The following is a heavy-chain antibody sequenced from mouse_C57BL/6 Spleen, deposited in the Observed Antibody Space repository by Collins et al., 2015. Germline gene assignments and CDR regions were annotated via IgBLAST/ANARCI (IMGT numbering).Heavy chain of an antibody. V-gene: IGHV3-2*02. CDR2: ISYSGST. J-gene: IGHJ2*01. D-gene: IGHD1-1*01. CDR1: GYSITSDYA. CDR3: ATVDY. Sequence: DVQLQESGPGLVKPSQSLSLTCTVTGYSITSDYAWNWIRQFPGNKLEWMGYISYSGSTSYNPSLKGRISITRDTSKNQFFLQLNSVTTEDTATYYCATVDYWGQGTTLTVSS.